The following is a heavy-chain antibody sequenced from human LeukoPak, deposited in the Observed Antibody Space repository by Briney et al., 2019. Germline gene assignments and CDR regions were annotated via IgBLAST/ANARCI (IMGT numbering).Heavy chain of an antibody. J-gene: IGHJ4*02. V-gene: IGHV1-8*03. CDR3: ARVTGATYAVDFDY. Sequence: ASVKVSCKASGYTFTSYDINWVRQATGQGLEWMGWMNPNSGNTGYAQKFQGRVTITRNTSISTAYIELSSLRSEDTAVYYCARVTGATYAVDFDYWGQGTLVTVSS. CDR2: MNPNSGNT. D-gene: IGHD1-26*01. CDR1: GYTFTSYD.